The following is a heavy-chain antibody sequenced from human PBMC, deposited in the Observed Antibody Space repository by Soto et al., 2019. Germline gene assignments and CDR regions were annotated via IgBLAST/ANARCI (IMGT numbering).Heavy chain of an antibody. CDR3: TTDFLMVVVSTGGYGMDV. CDR2: IKSKTDGGTT. D-gene: IGHD3-22*01. Sequence: EVQLVESGGGLVKPGGSLRLSCAASGFTFSNAWMSWVRQAPGKGLEWVGRIKSKTDGGTTDYAAPVKGRFTISRDDTKHTLYLQMHSLKTEDTAVYYCTTDFLMVVVSTGGYGMDVWGQVTTVTVSS. V-gene: IGHV3-15*01. CDR1: GFTFSNAW. J-gene: IGHJ6*02.